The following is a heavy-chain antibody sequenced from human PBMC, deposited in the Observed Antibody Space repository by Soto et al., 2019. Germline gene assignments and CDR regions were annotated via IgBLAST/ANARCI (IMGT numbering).Heavy chain of an antibody. J-gene: IGHJ4*02. CDR2: ISSSGSTI. V-gene: IGHV3-48*03. CDR3: AKPMFSGSYRYFDY. Sequence: LRLSCAASGFTFSSYEMNWVRQAPGKGLEWVSYISSSGSTIYYADSVKGRFTISRDNAKNSLYLQMNSLRAEDTAVYYCAKPMFSGSYRYFDYWGQGTLVTVSS. CDR1: GFTFSSYE. D-gene: IGHD1-26*01.